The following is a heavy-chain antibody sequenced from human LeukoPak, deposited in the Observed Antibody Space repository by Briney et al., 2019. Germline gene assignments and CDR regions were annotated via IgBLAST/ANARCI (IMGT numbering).Heavy chain of an antibody. CDR2: ISYDGSNK. CDR3: AKSIRRGSYYFFDY. D-gene: IGHD1-26*01. CDR1: GFTFSSYA. V-gene: IGHV3-30*04. Sequence: GGSLRLSCAASGFTFSSYAMHWVCQAPGKGLEWVAVISYDGSNKYYADSVKGRFTISRDNSKNTLYLQMNSLRAEDTAVYYCAKSIRRGSYYFFDYWGQGTLVTVSS. J-gene: IGHJ4*02.